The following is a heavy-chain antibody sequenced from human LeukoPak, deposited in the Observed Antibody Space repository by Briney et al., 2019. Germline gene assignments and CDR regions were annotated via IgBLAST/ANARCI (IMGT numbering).Heavy chain of an antibody. Sequence: GGSLRLSCAASGFTFSDYYMTRIRQAPGKGLEWISYISNSGSTIYYADSVKGRFTISRDNAKNSLYLQMNSLRAEDTAVYYCARGTYYYDSSGYYYIDYWGQGTLVTVSS. CDR2: ISNSGSTI. V-gene: IGHV3-11*01. CDR3: ARGTYYYDSSGYYYIDY. J-gene: IGHJ4*02. D-gene: IGHD3-22*01. CDR1: GFTFSDYY.